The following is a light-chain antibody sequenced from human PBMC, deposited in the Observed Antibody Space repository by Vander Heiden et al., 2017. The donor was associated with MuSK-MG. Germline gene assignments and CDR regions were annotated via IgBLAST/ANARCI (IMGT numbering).Light chain of an antibody. CDR3: QQSVKSPWT. Sequence: DIQMTQHPSSLSASLGDRVTITCRASQNITKYLNWYQHKTGEAPRVLIYAASNLHSGVPSRFSGRGSGTDFTLTISSLQSEDTATYFCQQSVKSPWTFGQGTKVEIK. V-gene: IGKV1-39*01. J-gene: IGKJ1*01. CDR2: AAS. CDR1: QNITKY.